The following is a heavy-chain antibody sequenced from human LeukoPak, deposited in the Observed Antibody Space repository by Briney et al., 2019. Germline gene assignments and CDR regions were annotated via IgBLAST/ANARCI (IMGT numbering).Heavy chain of an antibody. Sequence: GASVKVSCKASGGTFSSYTISWVRQAPGQGLEWMGRIIPILGIANYAQKFQGRVTITADKSTSTAYMELSSLRSEDTAVYYCARDVVGPPNLYYMDVWGKGTTVTVSS. CDR3: ARDVVGPPNLYYMDV. CDR1: GGTFSSYT. V-gene: IGHV1-69*04. D-gene: IGHD2-2*01. CDR2: IIPILGIA. J-gene: IGHJ6*03.